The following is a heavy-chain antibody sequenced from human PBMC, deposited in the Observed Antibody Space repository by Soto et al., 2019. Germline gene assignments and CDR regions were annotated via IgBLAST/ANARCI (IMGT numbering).Heavy chain of an antibody. V-gene: IGHV3-23*01. CDR3: AKAPTYDFWSGYYTY. Sequence: GGSLRLSCAASGFTFSSYAMSWVRQAPGKGLEWVSAISGSGGSTYYADSVKGRFTISRDNSKNTLYLQMNSLRAEDTAVYYCAKAPTYDFWSGYYTYWGQGTLVTVSS. CDR1: GFTFSSYA. J-gene: IGHJ4*02. D-gene: IGHD3-3*01. CDR2: ISGSGGST.